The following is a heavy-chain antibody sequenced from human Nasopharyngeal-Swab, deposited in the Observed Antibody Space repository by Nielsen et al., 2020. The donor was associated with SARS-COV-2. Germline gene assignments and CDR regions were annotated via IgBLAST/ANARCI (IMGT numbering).Heavy chain of an antibody. Sequence: SETLSLTCAVYGGSFSGYYWSWIRQPPGKGLEWIGEINHSGSTNYNPSLKSRVTISVDTSKNQFSLKLSSVTAADTAVYYCAREAWLRFGYYYGMDVWGKGTTVTVSS. V-gene: IGHV4-34*01. CDR1: GGSFSGYY. J-gene: IGHJ6*04. CDR2: INHSGST. CDR3: AREAWLRFGYYYGMDV. D-gene: IGHD5-12*01.